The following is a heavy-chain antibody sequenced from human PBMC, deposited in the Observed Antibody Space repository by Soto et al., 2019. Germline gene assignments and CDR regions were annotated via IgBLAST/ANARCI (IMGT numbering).Heavy chain of an antibody. Sequence: SETLSLTCAVYGGSFSGYYWSWIRQPPGKGLEWIGEINHSGSTNYNPSLKSRVTISVDTSKNKFSLKLSSVTAADTAVYYCARDQHTVTRSYNWFDPWGQGTLVTVSS. CDR3: ARDQHTVTRSYNWFDP. CDR2: INHSGST. D-gene: IGHD4-4*01. V-gene: IGHV4-34*01. J-gene: IGHJ5*02. CDR1: GGSFSGYY.